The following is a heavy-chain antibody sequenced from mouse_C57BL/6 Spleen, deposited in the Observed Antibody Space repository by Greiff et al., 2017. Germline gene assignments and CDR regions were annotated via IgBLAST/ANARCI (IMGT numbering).Heavy chain of an antibody. V-gene: IGHV1-39*01. CDR3: ASSPNWDEDY. Sequence: EVQLQQSGPELVKPGASVKISCKASGYSFTDYNMNWVKQSNGQSLEWIGVINPNYGTTSYNQKFKGKATLTVDQSSSTASRQLNSLTSEDAAVYYCASSPNWDEDYWGQGTTLTVSS. D-gene: IGHD4-1*01. CDR2: INPNYGTT. J-gene: IGHJ2*01. CDR1: GYSFTDYN.